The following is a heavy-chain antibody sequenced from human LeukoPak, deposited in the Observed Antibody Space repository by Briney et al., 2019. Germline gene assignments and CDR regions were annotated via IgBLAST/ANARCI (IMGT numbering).Heavy chain of an antibody. Sequence: GESLKISCKGSGYSFTSYWIGWVRQMPGKGLEWMGIIYPGDSDTRYSPSFQGHITISADKSISTAYLQWSSLKASDTAMYYCARNISIAAGKFDYWGQGALVTVSP. CDR3: ARNISIAAGKFDY. CDR1: GYSFTSYW. D-gene: IGHD6-13*01. V-gene: IGHV5-51*06. CDR2: IYPGDSDT. J-gene: IGHJ4*02.